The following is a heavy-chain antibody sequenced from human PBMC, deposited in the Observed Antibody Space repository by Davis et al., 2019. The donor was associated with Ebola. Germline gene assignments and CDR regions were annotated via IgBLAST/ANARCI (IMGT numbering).Heavy chain of an antibody. CDR1: GFSFDNYA. D-gene: IGHD2-15*01. V-gene: IGHV3-23*01. J-gene: IGHJ4*02. CDR2: TGIGAGRT. CDR3: ARDHGYCSGGSCYSSYFDY. Sequence: GESLKISCAASGFSFDNYAMSWVRQAPGKGLEWVSGTGIGAGRTGYADSVQGRFTISRDNSKNTLYLQMNSLRAEDTAVYYCARDHGYCSGGSCYSSYFDYWGQGTLVTVSS.